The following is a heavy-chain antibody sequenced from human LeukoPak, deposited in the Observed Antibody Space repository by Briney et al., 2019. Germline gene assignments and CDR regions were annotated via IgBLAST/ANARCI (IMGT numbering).Heavy chain of an antibody. J-gene: IGHJ4*02. D-gene: IGHD6-13*01. CDR1: GDSISSYY. CDR2: IYYTGNT. V-gene: IGHV4-59*12. CDR3: ARTYSSSWYFFDY. Sequence: SETLSLTCTVSGDSISSYYWSWIRQPPGKGLEWIGYIYYTGNTKYNPSLESRVTISVDKSKNQFSLKLSSVTAADTAVYYCARTYSSSWYFFDYWGQGILVTVSS.